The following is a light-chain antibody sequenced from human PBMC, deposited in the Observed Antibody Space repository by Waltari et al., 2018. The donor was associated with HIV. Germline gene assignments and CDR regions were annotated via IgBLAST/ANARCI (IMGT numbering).Light chain of an antibody. J-gene: IGLJ2*01. V-gene: IGLV3-9*01. CDR3: QVWDSSTTKV. Sequence: SCVLTQSLYVSVALGPTARITCGAKHCGSQSVHWYQQRPGQAPLLVIYRDSNRPSGIPERFSGSNSGNTATLTISRAQAGDEADYYCQVWDSSTTKVFGGGTKLTVL. CDR1: HCGSQS. CDR2: RDS.